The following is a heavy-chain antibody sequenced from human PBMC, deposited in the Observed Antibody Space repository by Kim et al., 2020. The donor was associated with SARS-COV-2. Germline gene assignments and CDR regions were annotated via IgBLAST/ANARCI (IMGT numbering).Heavy chain of an antibody. Sequence: GGSLRLSCPASGFTISNYAMSWVRQAPGKGLEWVSVILSGGSTYYADSVKGRFAISRDNSKNTLYLQMNSLRAEDTAVYYCAKRGSGSSYNPEDCWGQGTLVTVSS. V-gene: IGHV3-23*01. CDR2: ILSGGST. J-gene: IGHJ4*02. CDR1: GFTISNYA. D-gene: IGHD3-10*01. CDR3: AKRGSGSSYNPEDC.